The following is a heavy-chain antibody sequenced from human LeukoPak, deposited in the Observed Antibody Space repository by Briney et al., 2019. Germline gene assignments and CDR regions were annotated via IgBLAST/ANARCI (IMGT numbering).Heavy chain of an antibody. CDR1: GFTFSDYY. Sequence: GGSLRLSCAASGFTFSDYYMSWIRQAPRKGLEWVSYISSSGSTIYYADSVKGRFTISRDNAKNSLYLQMNSLRAEDTAVYYCARADGVYYDILTGYYADYWGQGTLVTVSS. J-gene: IGHJ4*02. CDR3: ARADGVYYDILTGYYADY. V-gene: IGHV3-11*01. D-gene: IGHD3-9*01. CDR2: ISSSGSTI.